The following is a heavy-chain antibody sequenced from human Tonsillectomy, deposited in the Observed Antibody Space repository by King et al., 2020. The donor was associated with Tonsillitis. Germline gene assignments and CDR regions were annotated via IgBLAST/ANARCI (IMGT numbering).Heavy chain of an antibody. CDR2: INTYNGNT. D-gene: IGHD3-22*01. J-gene: IGHJ5*02. Sequence: QLVQSGAEVKKPGASVKVSCKASGYTFTSYCISWVRQAPGQGLEWMGWINTYNGNTNSAQKLQGRVTMTTDTSTSTAYMELRSLRSDDTAVYYCARVNIYYYDSSGYPGWFDTWGQGTLVTVSS. CDR3: ARVNIYYYDSSGYPGWFDT. CDR1: GYTFTSYC. V-gene: IGHV1-18*04.